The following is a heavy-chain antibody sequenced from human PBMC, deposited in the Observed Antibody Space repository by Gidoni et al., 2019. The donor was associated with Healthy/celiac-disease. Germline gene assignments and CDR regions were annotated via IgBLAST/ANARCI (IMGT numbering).Heavy chain of an antibody. CDR1: GFTFSSYA. V-gene: IGHV3-23*01. CDR3: AKDVGYCSGGSCYSGGYYYYYYGMDV. Sequence: EVQLLASGGGLVQPGGSLRLSCAASGFTFSSYAMSWVRQAPGKGLEWVSAISGSGGSTYYADSVKGRFTISRDHSKNTLYLQMNSLRAEDTAVYYCAKDVGYCSGGSCYSGGYYYYYYGMDVWGQGTTVTVSS. CDR2: ISGSGGST. D-gene: IGHD2-15*01. J-gene: IGHJ6*02.